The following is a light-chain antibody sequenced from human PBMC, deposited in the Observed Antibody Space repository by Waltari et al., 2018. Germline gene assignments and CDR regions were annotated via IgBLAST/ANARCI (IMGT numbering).Light chain of an antibody. J-gene: IGLJ2*01. CDR1: SSDVDGFNF. CDR2: DVA. V-gene: IGLV2-14*03. CDR3: SSYTSLNPR. Sequence: QSALTQPASMSGSPVQSITISCTGTSSDVDGFNFVSWYQQYPGKAPKLIFYDVANPPSGVSHRFSGSRSGDTLSLTISRLQAEDESDYYCSSYTSLNPRFGGGTKLTVL.